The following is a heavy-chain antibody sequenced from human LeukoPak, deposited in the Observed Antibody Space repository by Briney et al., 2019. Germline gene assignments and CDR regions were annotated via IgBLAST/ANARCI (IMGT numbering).Heavy chain of an antibody. J-gene: IGHJ5*02. Sequence: GGSLRLSCAASGFTFSSYNMNWVGQAPGKGLEWVSSISSSSSYIYYADSVKGRFTISRDNPKKSLYLQMNSLRAEDTAVYYCTKGVSSGWYNCFDPWGQGTLVTVSS. CDR3: TKGVSSGWYNCFDP. CDR2: ISSSSSYI. V-gene: IGHV3-21*01. D-gene: IGHD6-19*01. CDR1: GFTFSSYN.